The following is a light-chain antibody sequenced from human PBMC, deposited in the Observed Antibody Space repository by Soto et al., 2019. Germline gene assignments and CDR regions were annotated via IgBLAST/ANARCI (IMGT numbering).Light chain of an antibody. CDR2: SNS. Sequence: QSVLTQPPSVSGAPGQNITISCTGSSSNIGTGYDVHWYQQLPGTAPKLLIYSNSNRPSGVPDRFSGSKSGTSASLAITGLQAEDEADYYCQSYDGSLSDLYVFGTGTKLTVL. CDR1: SSNIGTGYD. J-gene: IGLJ1*01. V-gene: IGLV1-40*01. CDR3: QSYDGSLSDLYV.